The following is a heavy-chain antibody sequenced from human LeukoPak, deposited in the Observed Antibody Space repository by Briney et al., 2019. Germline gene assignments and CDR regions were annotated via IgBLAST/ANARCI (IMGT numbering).Heavy chain of an antibody. J-gene: IGHJ4*02. CDR1: GFTLSSYA. V-gene: IGHV3-23*01. Sequence: GGSLRLSCAASGFTLSSYAMSWVRQAPGKGLEWVSAISGSGGSTYYADSVKGRFTISRDNSKNTLYLQMNSLRAEDTAVYYCAKDVEIVVAASLDYWGQGTLVTVSS. D-gene: IGHD3-22*01. CDR2: ISGSGGST. CDR3: AKDVEIVVAASLDY.